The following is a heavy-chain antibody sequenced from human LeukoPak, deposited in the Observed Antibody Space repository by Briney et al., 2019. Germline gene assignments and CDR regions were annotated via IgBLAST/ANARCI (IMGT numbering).Heavy chain of an antibody. CDR2: ISSYNGNT. D-gene: IGHD3-10*02. CDR1: GFTFSFYG. J-gene: IGHJ4*02. CDR3: ARVVVFGESIFDY. V-gene: IGHV1-18*01. Sequence: GGSLRLSCAASGFTFSFYGMHWVRQAPGKGLEWVGWISSYNGNTNYAQKLQGRVTMTTDTSTSTAYMELRSLRSDDTAVYYCARVVVFGESIFDYWGQGTLVTVSS.